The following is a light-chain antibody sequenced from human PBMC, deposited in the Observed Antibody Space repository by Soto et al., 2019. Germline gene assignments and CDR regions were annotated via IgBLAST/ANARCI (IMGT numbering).Light chain of an antibody. Sequence: QSALTEPASVSGSPGQSIAISCTGTTSDVGGYNYVSWYQQHPGKVPKLLIHEVSNRPSGVSNRFSGSKSGNTASLTISGLQAEDEADYYCLSQQSTISYVFGTGTKFTVL. V-gene: IGLV2-14*01. CDR2: EVS. CDR3: LSQQSTISYV. CDR1: TSDVGGYNY. J-gene: IGLJ1*01.